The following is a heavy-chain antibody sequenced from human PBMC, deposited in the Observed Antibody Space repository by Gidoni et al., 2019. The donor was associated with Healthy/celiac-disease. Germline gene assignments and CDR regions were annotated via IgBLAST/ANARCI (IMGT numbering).Heavy chain of an antibody. V-gene: IGHV1-69*01. CDR3: ARPLAYCSSTSCYGPYYYGMDV. CDR2: IIPIFGTA. Sequence: QVQLVQSGTEVKKPGSSVKVSCKASGGTFSSYAIRWVRQAPGQGLEWMGGIIPIFGTANYAQKCQGRVTIAADESTSTADMELSSLRSEDTAVYYCARPLAYCSSTSCYGPYYYGMDVWGQGTTVTVSS. CDR1: GGTFSSYA. J-gene: IGHJ6*02. D-gene: IGHD2-2*01.